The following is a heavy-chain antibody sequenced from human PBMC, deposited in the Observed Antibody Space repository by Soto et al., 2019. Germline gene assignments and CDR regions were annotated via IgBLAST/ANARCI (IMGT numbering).Heavy chain of an antibody. J-gene: IGHJ4*02. Sequence: EVQLVASGGGLVQPGGSLRLSCAASGFTFSSYSMNWVRQAPGKGLEWVSYISSSSSTIYYADSVKGRFTISRDNAKNSLYLQMNSLRAEDTAVYYCARDKGVVAATPDYWGQGTLVTVSS. CDR2: ISSSSSTI. CDR1: GFTFSSYS. D-gene: IGHD2-15*01. V-gene: IGHV3-48*01. CDR3: ARDKGVVAATPDY.